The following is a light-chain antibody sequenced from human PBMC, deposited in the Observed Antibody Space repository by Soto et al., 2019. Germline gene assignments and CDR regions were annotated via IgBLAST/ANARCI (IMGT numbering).Light chain of an antibody. Sequence: QAVMTQPPSVSGAPGQRVTIPCTGSSSNIGAGYDVHWYQQLPGTAPKLLIYINSNRPSGVPDRFSGSKSGTSASLAISGLQADDEADYYCQSYDSSLTDVVFGGGTKLTDL. CDR1: SSNIGAGYD. CDR3: QSYDSSLTDVV. CDR2: INS. V-gene: IGLV1-40*01. J-gene: IGLJ2*01.